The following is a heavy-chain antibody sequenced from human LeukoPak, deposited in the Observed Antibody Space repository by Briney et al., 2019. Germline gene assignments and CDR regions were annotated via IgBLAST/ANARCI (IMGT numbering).Heavy chain of an antibody. CDR1: GFTFSRYS. D-gene: IGHD1-14*01. J-gene: IGHJ6*02. V-gene: IGHV3-48*01. CDR2: ISSSSSTI. CDR3: ATTKPILTDV. Sequence: GGSLRLSCAASGFTFSRYSMNWVRQAPGKGLEWVSYISSSSSTIYYADSVKGRYTISRDNAKNSLYLQMNSLRAEDTALYYCATTKPILTDVWGQGTTVTVSS.